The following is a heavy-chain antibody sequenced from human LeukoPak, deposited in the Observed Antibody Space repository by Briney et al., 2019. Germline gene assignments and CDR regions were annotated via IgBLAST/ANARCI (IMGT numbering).Heavy chain of an antibody. J-gene: IGHJ4*02. V-gene: IGHV4-59*01. Sequence: PSETLSLTCTVSGGSISSYYWSWIRQPPGKGLEWIGYIYYSGSTNYNPSLKSRVTISVDTSKNQFSLKLSSVTAADTAVYYCARDRSPGRYSSGWYDYWGQGTLVTVSS. CDR1: GGSISSYY. CDR3: ARDRSPGRYSSGWYDY. D-gene: IGHD6-19*01. CDR2: IYYSGST.